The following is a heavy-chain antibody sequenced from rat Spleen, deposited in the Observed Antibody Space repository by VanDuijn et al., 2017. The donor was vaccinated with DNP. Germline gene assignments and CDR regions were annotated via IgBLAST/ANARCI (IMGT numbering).Heavy chain of an antibody. Sequence: VQLKESGPGLVKPSETLSLTCTVSGFSLTDYSVHWVRQPPGKGLEWLALMWSGGTTAYNSALKSRLSISRDTSKSQVFLKMNSLQTEDTAIYFCTRGYALWGQGVMVTVSS. J-gene: IGHJ2*01. CDR1: GFSLTDYS. V-gene: IGHV2S63*01. D-gene: IGHD2-1*01. CDR2: MWSGGTT. CDR3: TRGYAL.